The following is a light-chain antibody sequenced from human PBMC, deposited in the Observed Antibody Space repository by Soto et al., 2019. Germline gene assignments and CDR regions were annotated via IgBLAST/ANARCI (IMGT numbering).Light chain of an antibody. Sequence: VLTQSPGTLSLSPGERASLSCRASQSVDSYLAWYQQKPGQAPRLLIYGASSRAAGIPDRFSGSGSGTDFTLTISRLEPEDFAVYHCQQYGSSPTFGQGTKVDIK. CDR2: GAS. CDR1: QSVDSY. CDR3: QQYGSSPT. V-gene: IGKV3-20*01. J-gene: IGKJ1*01.